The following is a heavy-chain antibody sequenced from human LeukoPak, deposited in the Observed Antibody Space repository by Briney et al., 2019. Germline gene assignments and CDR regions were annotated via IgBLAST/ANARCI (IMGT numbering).Heavy chain of an antibody. V-gene: IGHV4-39*01. CDR2: IYYSGST. CDR3: VRGSTLRHYQY. CDR1: GGXISXSXXX. J-gene: IGHJ4*02. Sequence: PSETLSLTCTVSGGXISXSXXXXGXXRRXPXXGXEWIGSIYYSGSTYYNPSLKSRVTVSVDTSKNQFSLKLSSVTAADTAVYYCVRGSTLRHYQYWGQGTLVAVSS. D-gene: IGHD3-16*01.